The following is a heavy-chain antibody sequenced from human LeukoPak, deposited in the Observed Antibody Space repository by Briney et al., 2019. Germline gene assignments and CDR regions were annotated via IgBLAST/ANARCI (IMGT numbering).Heavy chain of an antibody. Sequence: GGSLRLSCAASGFTFSNYDMHWVRQATGKGLEWVSAFHTAGDTHYSGSVQGRFATSRENAKNSIYLQMNNLRAGDTAVYYCARGSCSSSSCYERLNGLDVWGQGTPVTVSS. J-gene: IGHJ6*02. CDR2: FHTAGDT. CDR3: ARGSCSSSSCYERLNGLDV. CDR1: GFTFSNYD. D-gene: IGHD2-2*01. V-gene: IGHV3-13*01.